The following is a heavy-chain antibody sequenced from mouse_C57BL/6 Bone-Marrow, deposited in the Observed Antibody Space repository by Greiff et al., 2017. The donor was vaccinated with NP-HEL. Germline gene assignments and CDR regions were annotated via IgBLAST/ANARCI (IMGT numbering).Heavy chain of an antibody. CDR2: IDPEDGET. CDR1: GFNIKDYY. CDR3: ATYDYLFAY. V-gene: IGHV14-2*01. J-gene: IGHJ3*01. D-gene: IGHD2-4*01. Sequence: VPLHPSCASLVTPFASVPLSCPASGFNIKDYYMHWVKQRTEQGLEWIGRIDPEDGETKYAPKFQGKATIPADTSSNTAYLQLSSLTSEDTAVYYCATYDYLFAYWGQGTLVTVSA.